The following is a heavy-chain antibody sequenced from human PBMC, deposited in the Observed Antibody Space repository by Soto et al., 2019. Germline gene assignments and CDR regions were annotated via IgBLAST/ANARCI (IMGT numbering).Heavy chain of an antibody. V-gene: IGHV3-7*01. CDR3: AKDRGWNTFDY. CDR1: GFTFGSFW. D-gene: IGHD1-1*01. Sequence: EVQLVESGGGLVQPGASLRLSCAASGFTFGSFWMSWVRQAPGKGLEWVANIEGDGTAKAYVDSVRGRFTISRDNAQNSLYLQLNSLRAEDTAVYYCAKDRGWNTFDYWGQGVLVTVSS. J-gene: IGHJ4*02. CDR2: IEGDGTAK.